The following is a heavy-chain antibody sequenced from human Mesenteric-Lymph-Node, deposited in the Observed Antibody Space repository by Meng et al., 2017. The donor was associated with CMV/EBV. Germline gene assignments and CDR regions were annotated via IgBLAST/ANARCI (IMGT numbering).Heavy chain of an antibody. J-gene: IGHJ6*02. V-gene: IGHV3-74*01. CDR3: ARGNYYGMDV. Sequence: GGSLRLSCAASGFTFSTNWMHWVRQAPGKGLVWVSGINGDGRRTTYADSVKGRFTISRDNAKNTLDLHMNSLRAEDTAVYYCARGNYYGMDVWGQGTTVTVSS. CDR1: GFTFSTNW. CDR2: INGDGRRT.